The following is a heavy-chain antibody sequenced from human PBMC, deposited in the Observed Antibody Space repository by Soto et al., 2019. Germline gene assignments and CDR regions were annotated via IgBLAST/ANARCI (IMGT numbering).Heavy chain of an antibody. Sequence: PSETLSLTCTVSGGSISSGGYYWSWIRQHPGKGLEWIGYIYYSGSTYYNPSLKSRVTISVDTSKNQFSLKLSSVTAADTAVYYCARGLESGIVVVPAATFDPWGQGTLVTVSS. V-gene: IGHV4-31*03. CDR3: ARGLESGIVVVPAATFDP. CDR1: GGSISSGGYY. CDR2: IYYSGST. D-gene: IGHD2-2*01. J-gene: IGHJ5*02.